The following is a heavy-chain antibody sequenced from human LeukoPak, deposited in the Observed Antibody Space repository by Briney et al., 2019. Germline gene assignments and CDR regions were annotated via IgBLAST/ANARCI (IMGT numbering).Heavy chain of an antibody. D-gene: IGHD5-18*01. V-gene: IGHV4-59*08. Sequence: SETLSLTCTVSGGSISSYYWSWIRQPPGKGLEWFGYIYYSGSTNYNPSLKSRVTISVDTSKNQFSLKLSSVTAADTAVYYCAARIQLWSAEYFQHWGQGTLVTVSS. J-gene: IGHJ1*01. CDR1: GGSISSYY. CDR2: IYYSGST. CDR3: AARIQLWSAEYFQH.